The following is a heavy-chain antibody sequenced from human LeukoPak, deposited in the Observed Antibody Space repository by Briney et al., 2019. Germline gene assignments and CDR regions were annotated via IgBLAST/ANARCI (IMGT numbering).Heavy chain of an antibody. CDR1: GYTFTSYD. J-gene: IGHJ4*02. V-gene: IGHV1-8*01. D-gene: IGHD3-22*01. Sequence: ASVKVSCKASGYTFTSYDINWARQASGQGLEWMGWMNPNSGNTSYAQKFQGRVTMTRSTSISTAYMELRSLRSEDTAVYYCARGRRDSSCSYYVFYLDYSGQGTLVTVSS. CDR3: ARGRRDSSCSYYVFYLDY. CDR2: MNPNSGNT.